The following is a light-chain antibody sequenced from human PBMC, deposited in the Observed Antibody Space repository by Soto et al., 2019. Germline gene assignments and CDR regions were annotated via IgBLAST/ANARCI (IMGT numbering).Light chain of an antibody. J-gene: IGKJ1*01. CDR2: DAS. V-gene: IGKV1-5*01. Sequence: DIQMTQSPSTLSASVGDRVTITCRASQSISSRLAWYQQKSGKAPNLLIYDASSLEGGVTSRFSGSASETEFTLTISSLQPDDFATYYCQQYINGWTFGQGTKVDIK. CDR1: QSISSR. CDR3: QQYINGWT.